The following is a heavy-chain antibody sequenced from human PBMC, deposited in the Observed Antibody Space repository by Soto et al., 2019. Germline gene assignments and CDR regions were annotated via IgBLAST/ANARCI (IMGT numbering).Heavy chain of an antibody. CDR3: ATSLEYDFWRDVGGHYYFDQ. CDR2: IHDSGST. D-gene: IGHD3-3*01. Sequence: SETLSLTCTVSGGSISNYYWSWIRQPPGKGLEWIGFIHDSGSTNYNPSLKNRVTISLDKSKNQFSLRLTSVTAADTAVYFCATSLEYDFWRDVGGHYYFDQWGQGILVTVSS. J-gene: IGHJ4*02. V-gene: IGHV4-59*12. CDR1: GGSISNYY.